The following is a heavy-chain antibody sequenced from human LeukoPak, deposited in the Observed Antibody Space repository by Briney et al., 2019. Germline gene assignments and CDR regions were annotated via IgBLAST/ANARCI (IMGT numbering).Heavy chain of an antibody. V-gene: IGHV3-21*01. J-gene: IGHJ4*02. CDR1: GFTFSSYS. Sequence: GGSLRLSCAASGFTFSSYSMNWVRQAPGKGLEWVSSISSSSSYIYYADSVKGRFTISRDNAKNSLYLQMNSLRAEDTAVYYCARDPITMVRGSFGYWGQGTLVTVSS. CDR2: ISSSSSYI. CDR3: ARDPITMVRGSFGY. D-gene: IGHD3-10*01.